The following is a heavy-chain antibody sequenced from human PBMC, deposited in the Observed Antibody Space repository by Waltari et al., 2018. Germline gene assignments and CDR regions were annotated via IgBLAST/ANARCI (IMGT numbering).Heavy chain of an antibody. Sequence: QVSLQASGPRRLKPSEPLSLTCNIRGGPIRDYSWTWIRQSPGKGLEYIGYIYYTGTTAHNPSLKSRVTISLYKSENQFSLTLTSVTPADTAVYYCARGNYFEASWIDVWGQGTLVTVSS. CDR3: ARGNYFEASWIDV. J-gene: IGHJ4*02. D-gene: IGHD3-22*01. V-gene: IGHV4-59*01. CDR1: GGPIRDYS. CDR2: IYYTGTT.